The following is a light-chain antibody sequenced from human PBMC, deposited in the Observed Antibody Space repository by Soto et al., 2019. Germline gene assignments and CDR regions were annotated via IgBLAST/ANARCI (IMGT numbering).Light chain of an antibody. CDR1: QSVGNY. Sequence: EIVLTQSPATLSLSPGEKATLSCRASQSVGNYLAWYQQRPGQAPRLLISDVSDRATGIPARFSGSGSGTDFTLPISSLEPEDVAVYYCQQRSNWPPRSFGGGTKVEMK. CDR3: QQRSNWPPRS. J-gene: IGKJ4*01. V-gene: IGKV3-11*01. CDR2: DVS.